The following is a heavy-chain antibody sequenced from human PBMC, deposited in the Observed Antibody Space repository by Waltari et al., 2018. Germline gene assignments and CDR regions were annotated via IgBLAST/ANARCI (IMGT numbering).Heavy chain of an antibody. CDR2: SYYSGST. CDR1: GGSISSSSYY. J-gene: IGHJ4*02. D-gene: IGHD3-22*01. CDR3: AQQYYYDSSGYSFDY. V-gene: IGHV4-39*01. Sequence: QLQLQESGPGLVKPSETLSLTCTVSGGSISSSSYYWGWIRQPPGKGLEWIGSSYYSGSTYYNPSLKSRVTISVDTSKNQFSLKLSSVTAADTAVYYCAQQYYYDSSGYSFDYWGQGTLVTVSS.